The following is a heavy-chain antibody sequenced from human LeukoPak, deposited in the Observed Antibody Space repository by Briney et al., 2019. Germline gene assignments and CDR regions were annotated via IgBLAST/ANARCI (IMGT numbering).Heavy chain of an antibody. D-gene: IGHD2-8*01. CDR3: AKDRCSNGIGCYYYYMDV. Sequence: GGSLRLSCAASGFTFSSYGMHWVRQAPGEGLEWVAYIQYDGSNEQYADSVKGRFSISRDSSKNILYLQMNSLRAEDTAVYYCAKDRCSNGIGCYYYYMDVWGKGTTVTISS. CDR1: GFTFSSYG. V-gene: IGHV3-30*02. CDR2: IQYDGSNE. J-gene: IGHJ6*03.